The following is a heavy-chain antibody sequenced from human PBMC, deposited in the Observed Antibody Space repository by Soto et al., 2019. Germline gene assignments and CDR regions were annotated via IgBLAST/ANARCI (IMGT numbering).Heavy chain of an antibody. D-gene: IGHD2-2*02. J-gene: IGHJ4*02. V-gene: IGHV4-30-4*01. CDR1: GGSICSGDYY. CDR3: ARGVHCSSTSCYITYYFDY. Sequence: SETLSLTCTVSGGSICSGDYYWSWIRQPPGKGLEWIGYIYYSGSTYYNPSLKSRVTISVDTSKNQFSLKLSSVTAADTAVYYCARGVHCSSTSCYITYYFDYWGQGTLVTVSS. CDR2: IYYSGST.